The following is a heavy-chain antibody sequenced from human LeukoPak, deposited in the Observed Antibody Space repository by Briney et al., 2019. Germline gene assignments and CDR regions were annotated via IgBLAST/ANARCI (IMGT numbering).Heavy chain of an antibody. J-gene: IGHJ6*03. CDR3: ATTFFPGEIYYFYYMDV. CDR2: INPNSGAA. V-gene: IGHV1-2*02. CDR1: GYPFTVYY. Sequence: ASVKVSCKASGYPFTVYYMHWVRQAPGQGLEWMGWINPNSGAANYAQKFQGRVTLTRDTSISTAYMDLNRLRSDDTAVYYCATTFFPGEIYYFYYMDVWGKGTTVTISS. D-gene: IGHD2/OR15-2a*01.